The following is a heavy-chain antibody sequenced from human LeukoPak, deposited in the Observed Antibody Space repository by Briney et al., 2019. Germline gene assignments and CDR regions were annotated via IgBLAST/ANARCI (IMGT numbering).Heavy chain of an antibody. D-gene: IGHD1-26*01. V-gene: IGHV3-21*01. CDR2: IPSRGTYI. CDR3: ARDSQGRWERLSAYYFGMDV. Sequence: PGGCLRLSSAPSGFTLSRYSMSWVRHAPEGRLEWVSSIPSRGTYIYSADSVKGRFTISRDNANITMYLEMNSLRAEDTAVYYCARDSQGRWERLSAYYFGMDVWGQGTTVTVSS. CDR1: GFTLSRYS. J-gene: IGHJ6*02.